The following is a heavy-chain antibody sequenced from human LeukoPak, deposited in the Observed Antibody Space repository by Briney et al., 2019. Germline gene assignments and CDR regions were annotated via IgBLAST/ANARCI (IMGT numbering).Heavy chain of an antibody. Sequence: ASVKVSCKASGYTFTDYYIHWVRQAPGQGLEWMGWINPNSGGTNYAQKFQGRATMTRDTSISTAYTELSRLRSDDTAVYYCARGEDYEYFQQWGQGTLVTVSS. CDR2: INPNSGGT. J-gene: IGHJ1*01. D-gene: IGHD4-11*01. CDR3: ARGEDYEYFQQ. CDR1: GYTFTDYY. V-gene: IGHV1-2*02.